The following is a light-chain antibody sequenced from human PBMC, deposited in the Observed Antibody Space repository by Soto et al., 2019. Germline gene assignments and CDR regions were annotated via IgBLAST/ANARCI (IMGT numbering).Light chain of an antibody. Sequence: DIQLTQSPSFLSASVGDRVTITCRASQGISSYLAWYQRKPGKAPKLLIYAASTLQGGVPSRFSGSGSGTEFTLTISSLQPEDFATYYCQQLNSYPLTFGGGTKVEI. V-gene: IGKV1-9*01. CDR2: AAS. J-gene: IGKJ4*01. CDR1: QGISSY. CDR3: QQLNSYPLT.